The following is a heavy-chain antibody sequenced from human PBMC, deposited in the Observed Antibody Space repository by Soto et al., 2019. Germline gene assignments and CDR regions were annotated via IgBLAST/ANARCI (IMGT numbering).Heavy chain of an antibody. CDR1: GGSFSGYY. D-gene: IGHD6-13*01. J-gene: IGHJ4*02. CDR3: ARTSAIAAATKFDY. V-gene: IGHV4-34*01. CDR2: INHSGST. Sequence: QVQLQQWGAGLLKPSETLSLTCAVYGGSFSGYYWSWIRQPPGKGLEWIGEINHSGSTNYNPSLKSRVTISVDTSKNQFSLKLSSVTAADTAVYYCARTSAIAAATKFDYWGQGTLVTVSS.